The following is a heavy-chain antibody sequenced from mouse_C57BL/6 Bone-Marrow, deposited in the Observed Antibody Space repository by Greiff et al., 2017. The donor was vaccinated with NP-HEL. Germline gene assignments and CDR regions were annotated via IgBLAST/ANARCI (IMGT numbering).Heavy chain of an antibody. D-gene: IGHD2-4*01. Sequence: EVKLMESGGGLVQPGESLKLSCESNEYEFPSHDMSWVRKTPEKRLELVAAINSDGGSTYYPDTMERRFIISRDNTKKTLYLQMSSLRSEDTALYYCASMITTGHFDYWGQGTTLTVSS. J-gene: IGHJ2*01. CDR1: EYEFPSHD. V-gene: IGHV5-2*01. CDR3: ASMITTGHFDY. CDR2: INSDGGST.